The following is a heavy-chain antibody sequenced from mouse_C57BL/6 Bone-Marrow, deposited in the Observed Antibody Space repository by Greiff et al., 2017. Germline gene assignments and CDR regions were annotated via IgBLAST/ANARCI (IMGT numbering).Heavy chain of an antibody. CDR2: INPNNGGT. CDR3: AKGETTVVAQYYYAMDY. D-gene: IGHD1-1*01. J-gene: IGHJ4*01. Sequence: EVQLQQSGPALVKPGASVKISCKASGYTFTDYYLNWVKQSHGTSLEWIGDINPNNGGTSSNQKFKGKATLTVDKSSSTGYMELRSLTSEDSAVYYCAKGETTVVAQYYYAMDYWRQGTSVTVSS. V-gene: IGHV1-26*01. CDR1: GYTFTDYY.